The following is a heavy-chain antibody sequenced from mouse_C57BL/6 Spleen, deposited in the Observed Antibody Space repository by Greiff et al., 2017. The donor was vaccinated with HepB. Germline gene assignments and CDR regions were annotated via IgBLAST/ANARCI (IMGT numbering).Heavy chain of an antibody. D-gene: IGHD4-1*01. Sequence: QVQLQQPGAELVMPGASVKLSCKASGYTFTSYWMHWVKQRPGQGLEWIGEIDPSDSYTNYNQKFKGKSTLTVDKSSSTAYMQLSSLTSEDSAVYYCARGGWDERYFDYWGQGTTLTVSS. V-gene: IGHV1-69*01. CDR2: IDPSDSYT. CDR3: ARGGWDERYFDY. CDR1: GYTFTSYW. J-gene: IGHJ2*01.